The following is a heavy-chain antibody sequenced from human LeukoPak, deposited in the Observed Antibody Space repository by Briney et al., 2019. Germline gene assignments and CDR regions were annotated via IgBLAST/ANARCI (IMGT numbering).Heavy chain of an antibody. J-gene: IGHJ4*02. V-gene: IGHV4-39*01. CDR2: IYCSGST. D-gene: IGHD3-10*01. CDR1: RGSISSSDHC. Sequence: PSETLSLTCSVSRGSISSSDHCWGWIRQPPGKGLEWIGSIYCSGSTYYNPSLKSRVTISVDTSKNQFSLRLSSVTAADTAVYYCARHVASMVRGLIMYPIELDYWGQGTLVTVSS. CDR3: ARHVASMVRGLIMYPIELDY.